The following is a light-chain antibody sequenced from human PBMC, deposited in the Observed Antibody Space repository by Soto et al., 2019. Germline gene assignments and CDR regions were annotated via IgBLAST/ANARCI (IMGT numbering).Light chain of an antibody. J-gene: IGKJ1*01. V-gene: IGKV1-5*03. Sequence: DIQMTQSPSPLSGSVGDRVTITCRASQTISSWLAWYQQKPGKAPKLLIYKASTLKSGVPSRFSGSGSGTEFTLTISSLQPDDFATYYCQQNNSYPEPFGQGTKVDI. CDR1: QTISSW. CDR2: KAS. CDR3: QQNNSYPEP.